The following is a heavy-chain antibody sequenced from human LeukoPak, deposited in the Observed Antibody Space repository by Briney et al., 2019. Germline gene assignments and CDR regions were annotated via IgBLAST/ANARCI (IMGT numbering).Heavy chain of an antibody. CDR2: ISSSGSTI. D-gene: IGHD4-17*01. CDR1: GFTFSSYE. Sequence: GGSLRLSCAASGFTFSSYEMNWVRQAPGKGLEWVSYISSSGSTIYYADSVKGRFTISRDNAKNSLYLQMNSLRVEDTAVYYCAREVGTGDYLHYYYYMDVWGQGTLVTVSS. J-gene: IGHJ6*03. V-gene: IGHV3-48*03. CDR3: AREVGTGDYLHYYYYMDV.